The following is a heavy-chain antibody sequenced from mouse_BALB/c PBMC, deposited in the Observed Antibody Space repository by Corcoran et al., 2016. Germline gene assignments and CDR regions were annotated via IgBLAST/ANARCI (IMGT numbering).Heavy chain of an antibody. CDR2: INTYTGEP. CDR1: GYTFTNYG. CDR3: ARGGWLLPYAMDY. Sequence: QIQLVQSGPELKKPGETVKISCKASGYTFTNYGMNWVKQAPGKGLKWMGWINTYTGEPTYADDFKGRFAFSLETSASTAYLQINNLKNEDMATYFCARGGWLLPYAMDYWGQGTSVTVSS. D-gene: IGHD2-3*01. V-gene: IGHV9-1*02. J-gene: IGHJ4*01.